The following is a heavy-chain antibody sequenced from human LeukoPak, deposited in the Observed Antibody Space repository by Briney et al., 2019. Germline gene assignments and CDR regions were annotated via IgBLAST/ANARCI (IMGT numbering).Heavy chain of an antibody. J-gene: IGHJ4*02. CDR1: GFTFSSYG. CDR3: AAAGVYCSSTSCYLVY. Sequence: PGGSLRLSCAASGFTFSSYGMHWVCQAPGKGLEWVAVIWYDGSNKYYADSVKGRFTISRDNSKNTLYLQMNSLRAEDTAVYYCAAAGVYCSSTSCYLVYWGQGTLVTVSS. CDR2: IWYDGSNK. D-gene: IGHD2-2*01. V-gene: IGHV3-33*01.